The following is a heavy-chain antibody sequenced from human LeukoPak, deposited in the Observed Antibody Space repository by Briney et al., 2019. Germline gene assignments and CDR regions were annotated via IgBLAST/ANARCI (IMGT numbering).Heavy chain of an antibody. D-gene: IGHD1-26*01. Sequence: KPSETLSLTCTVSGGSISSYYWSWIRQPPGKGLEWIGYIYYSGSTNYNPSLKSRVTISVDTSKNQFSLKLSSVTAADTAVYYCAREIVGATTPGGFDYWGQGTLVTVSS. CDR1: GGSISSYY. CDR2: IYYSGST. J-gene: IGHJ4*02. V-gene: IGHV4-59*01. CDR3: AREIVGATTPGGFDY.